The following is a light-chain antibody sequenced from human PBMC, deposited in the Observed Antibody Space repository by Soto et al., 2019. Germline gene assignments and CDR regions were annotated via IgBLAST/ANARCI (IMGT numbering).Light chain of an antibody. CDR3: QQYNSYLFT. CDR1: QSISSW. V-gene: IGKV1-5*01. CDR2: DAS. J-gene: IGKJ3*01. Sequence: DIQMTQSPSTLSASVGDRVTITCRASQSISSWLAWYQQKPGKAPKLLIYDASSLESGVPSRFSGSGSGTEFTLTISRLPPDDFATYYCQQYNSYLFTFGPGTKVDIK.